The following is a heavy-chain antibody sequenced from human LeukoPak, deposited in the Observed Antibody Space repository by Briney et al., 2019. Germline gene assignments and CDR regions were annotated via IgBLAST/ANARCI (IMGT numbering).Heavy chain of an antibody. CDR3: ARGSAAEYSSGWYLAMGS. V-gene: IGHV1-2*02. CDR1: GYTFTGYY. CDR2: INPNSGGT. J-gene: IGHJ5*02. Sequence: GASVKVSCKASGYTFTGYYMHWVRQAPGQGLEWMGWINPNSGGTNYAQKFQGRVTMTRDTSIGTAYMELSRLRSDDTAVYYCARGSAAEYSSGWYLAMGSWGQGTLVTVSS. D-gene: IGHD6-19*01.